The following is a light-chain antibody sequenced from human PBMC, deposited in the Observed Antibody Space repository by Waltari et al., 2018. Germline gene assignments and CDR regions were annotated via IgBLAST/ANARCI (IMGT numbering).Light chain of an antibody. J-gene: IGKJ1*01. V-gene: IGKV4-1*01. CDR3: QQYYSTPWT. Sequence: DIVMTQSPDSLAVYLGERATINCKSSQSLLYKSNNKNYLAWYQQKPGQPPKLLIYWASTRESGVPDRFSGSGSGTDFTLTISSLQAEDVAVYYCQQYYSTPWTFGQGTKVEVK. CDR1: QSLLYKSNNKNY. CDR2: WAS.